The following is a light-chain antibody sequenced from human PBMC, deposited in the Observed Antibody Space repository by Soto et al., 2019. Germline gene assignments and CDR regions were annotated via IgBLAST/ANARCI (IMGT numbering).Light chain of an antibody. Sequence: QSVLTQSASVSGSPGQSITISCTGTSSDVSGYNYVSWYQQHPGKAPKLMIYGVSNRPSGVSNRFSGSKSGNTASLTISGLQAEDEADYYCSSYTSSNTLEVFGVGTKVTVL. V-gene: IGLV2-14*01. J-gene: IGLJ1*01. CDR1: SSDVSGYNY. CDR3: SSYTSSNTLEV. CDR2: GVS.